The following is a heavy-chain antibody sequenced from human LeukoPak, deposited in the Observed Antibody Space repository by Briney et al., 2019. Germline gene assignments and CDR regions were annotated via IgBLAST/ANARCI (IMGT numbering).Heavy chain of an antibody. CDR3: AREGIRSWASFDY. D-gene: IGHD1-26*01. Sequence: SETLSLTCTVSGGSISSYYWSWIRQPPGKGLEWIGYIYYSGSTNYNPSLKSRVTISVDTSKNQFFLKLSSVTAADTAVYYCAREGIRSWASFDYWGQGTLVTVSS. CDR2: IYYSGST. CDR1: GGSISSYY. J-gene: IGHJ4*02. V-gene: IGHV4-59*01.